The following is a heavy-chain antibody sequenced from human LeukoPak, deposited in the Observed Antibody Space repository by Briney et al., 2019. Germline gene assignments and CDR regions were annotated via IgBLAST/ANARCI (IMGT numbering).Heavy chain of an antibody. D-gene: IGHD2-2*01. V-gene: IGHV3-23*01. CDR1: GFTFSSYS. J-gene: IGHJ4*02. Sequence: PGGSLRLSCAASGFTFSSYSMNWVRQAPGKGLEWVSRTSSAGGSTIYADSVKGRFTVSRDNAKNTLSLQMNSLRAEDTAVYYCAKDPGVVPAHYFDYWGQGTLVTVSS. CDR3: AKDPGVVPAHYFDY. CDR2: TSSAGGST.